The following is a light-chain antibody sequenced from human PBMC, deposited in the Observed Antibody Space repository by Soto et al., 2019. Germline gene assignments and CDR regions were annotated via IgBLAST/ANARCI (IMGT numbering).Light chain of an antibody. CDR3: QYYRTS. CDR2: GAS. V-gene: IGKV3-20*01. J-gene: IGKJ4*01. Sequence: EIVLTQSPGTLSLSPGERATLSCRASQGVSSSYLAWYQQKPGQAPRQLIYGASSRATGIPDRFSGSGSGTYFTLTITRLVPEDFAVYYCQYYRTSFGGGTRVESK. CDR1: QGVSSSY.